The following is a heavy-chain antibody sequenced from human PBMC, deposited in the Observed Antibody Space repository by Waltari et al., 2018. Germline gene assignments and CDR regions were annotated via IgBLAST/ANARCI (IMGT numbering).Heavy chain of an antibody. D-gene: IGHD3-10*01. Sequence: QVQLQQWGAGLLKPSETLSLTCAVYGGSFSGYYWSWIRQPPGKGLEWIGEINHSGSTNYNPSLKSRVTISVDTSKNQFSLKLSSVTAADTAVYYCARLRLVRGVIIRARYGMDVWGQGTTVTVPS. CDR2: INHSGST. CDR1: GGSFSGYY. V-gene: IGHV4-34*01. CDR3: ARLRLVRGVIIRARYGMDV. J-gene: IGHJ6*02.